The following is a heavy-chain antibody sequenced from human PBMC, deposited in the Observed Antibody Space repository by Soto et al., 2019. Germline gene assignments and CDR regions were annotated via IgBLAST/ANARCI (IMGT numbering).Heavy chain of an antibody. CDR1: GDSVSSNSAA. CDR3: ARDPGDSGGWYRVDY. Sequence: SQTLSLTCAISGDSVSSNSAAWNWPRQCPSRGLEWLGRTYYRSKWYNDYAVSVKSRITINPDTSKNQFSLQLNAVTPEYTAVYYCARDPGDSGGWYRVDYWGQGTQVTVSS. D-gene: IGHD6-19*01. V-gene: IGHV6-1*01. J-gene: IGHJ4*02. CDR2: TYYRSKWYN.